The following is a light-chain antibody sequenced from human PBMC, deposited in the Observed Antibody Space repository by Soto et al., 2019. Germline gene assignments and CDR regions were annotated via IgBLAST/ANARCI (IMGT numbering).Light chain of an antibody. J-gene: IGKJ5*01. CDR3: QQYGSSIT. V-gene: IGKV3-20*01. Sequence: ERVLTRSPGTLYLSTGERATLSCRASQSVSSSYLAWYQQKPGQAPRLLIYGASSRATGIPDRFSGSGSGTDFTLTINRLEPEDFAVYYCQQYGSSITFGQGTRLEIK. CDR1: QSVSSSY. CDR2: GAS.